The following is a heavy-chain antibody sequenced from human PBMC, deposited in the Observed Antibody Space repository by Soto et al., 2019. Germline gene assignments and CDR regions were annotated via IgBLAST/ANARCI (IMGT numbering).Heavy chain of an antibody. CDR2: ISASGGET. Sequence: GGSLRLSCAASGFAFSTYAMSWVRQAPGKGLEWVSAISASGGETYYADSLRGRFTISRDNSINTLYLQMNSLRTEDTAVYYCAHPRGYGVFDAYDIWGQGALVTV. CDR1: GFAFSTYA. D-gene: IGHD4-17*01. CDR3: AHPRGYGVFDAYDI. J-gene: IGHJ3*02. V-gene: IGHV3-23*01.